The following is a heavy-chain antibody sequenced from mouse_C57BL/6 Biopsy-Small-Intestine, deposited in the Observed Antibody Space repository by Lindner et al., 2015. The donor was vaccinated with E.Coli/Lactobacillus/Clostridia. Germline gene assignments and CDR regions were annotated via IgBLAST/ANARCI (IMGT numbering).Heavy chain of an antibody. Sequence: VQLQESGPELVKPGASVKISCKASGYVFSNSWMNWVKQRPGKGLEWIGRIYPGDGNNNYNGKFKGKATLTADKSSSTAYIQLSSLTSEDSAVYFCAREGYLWFAYWGQGTLVTVSA. D-gene: IGHD5-1*01. CDR3: AREGYLWFAY. J-gene: IGHJ3*01. CDR2: IYPGDGNN. V-gene: IGHV1-82*01. CDR1: GYVFSNSW.